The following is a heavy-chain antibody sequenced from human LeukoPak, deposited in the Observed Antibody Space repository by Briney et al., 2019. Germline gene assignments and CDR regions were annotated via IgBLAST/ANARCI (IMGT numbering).Heavy chain of an antibody. D-gene: IGHD3-10*01. Sequence: SETLSLTCTVSGGSISSYYWSWVRQPPGKGLEWIGYLYDGGSTHYNPSLKSRVIISVDTSKNQFSLNLNSVTAADTAVYFCARGVDYYGVWGQGTLVTVSS. V-gene: IGHV4-59*08. J-gene: IGHJ4*02. CDR2: LYDGGST. CDR1: GGSISSYY. CDR3: ARGVDYYGV.